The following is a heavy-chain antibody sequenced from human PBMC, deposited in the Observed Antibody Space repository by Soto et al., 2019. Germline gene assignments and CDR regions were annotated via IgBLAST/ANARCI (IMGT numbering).Heavy chain of an antibody. CDR1: CGPFSGYY. D-gene: IGHD5-12*01. Sequence: SHTLSLTSAVYCGPFSGYYWSWVRQPPGKGVEWIGEINNSGSTNYNPSLKSRVTISVDTSKNQFSLKLSSVTAADTAVYYCARGPKKIVATNCYYYYGMDVWGQGTTVTVSS. CDR2: INNSGST. V-gene: IGHV4-34*01. CDR3: ARGPKKIVATNCYYYYGMDV. J-gene: IGHJ6*02.